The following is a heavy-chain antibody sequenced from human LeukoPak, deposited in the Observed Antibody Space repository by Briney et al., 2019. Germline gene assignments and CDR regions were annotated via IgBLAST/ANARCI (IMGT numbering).Heavy chain of an antibody. D-gene: IGHD3-10*01. CDR3: AKDRGFTMVRGAPSPFDY. CDR1: GFTFSSYG. Sequence: GGSLRLSCAASGFTFSSYGMHWVRQAPGKGLEWVAFIRYDGSNKYYADSVKGRFTIPRDNSKNTLYLQMNSLRAEDTAVYYCAKDRGFTMVRGAPSPFDYWGQGTLVTVSS. J-gene: IGHJ4*02. CDR2: IRYDGSNK. V-gene: IGHV3-30*02.